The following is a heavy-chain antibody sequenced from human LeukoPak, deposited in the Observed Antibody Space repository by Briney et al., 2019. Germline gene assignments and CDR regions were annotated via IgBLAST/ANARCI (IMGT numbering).Heavy chain of an antibody. CDR3: SRGLSAVVY. J-gene: IGHJ4*02. CDR1: GGSFSGYY. V-gene: IGHV4-34*01. Sequence: SETLSLTCAVYGGSFSGYYWSWIRQPPGKGLEWIGEINHSGSTNYNPSLKSRVTISVDTSKKQFSLKLSSVTAADTAVYYCSRGLSAVVYWGQGTLVTVSS. D-gene: IGHD3-16*02. CDR2: INHSGST.